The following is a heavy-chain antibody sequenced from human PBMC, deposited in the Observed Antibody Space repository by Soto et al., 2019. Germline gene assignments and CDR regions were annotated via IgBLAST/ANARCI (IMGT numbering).Heavy chain of an antibody. J-gene: IGHJ5*02. CDR2: IYYSGTT. CDR3: ARRRYAGYSYGLYWFDP. D-gene: IGHD5-18*01. CDR1: GGSVTNTTYF. V-gene: IGHV4-39*01. Sequence: SETLSLTCVVSGGSVTNTTYFWGWIRRPPGKGPEWIGSIYYSGTTYSNPSLKSRLTMPIDTSKNQFSLKLSSVTAADTAVYYCARRRYAGYSYGLYWFDPWGQGALVTVSS.